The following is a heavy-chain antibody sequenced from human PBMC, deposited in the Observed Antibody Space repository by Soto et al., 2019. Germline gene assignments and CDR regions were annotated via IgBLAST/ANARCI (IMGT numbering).Heavy chain of an antibody. Sequence: GGSLRLSCAASGFTFSSFGMHWVRQAPGKGLEWVAVISYDGSNKYYADSVKGRFTISRDNSKNTLYLQMNSLRAEDTAVYYCAKEGQIGIDGYYDFWSGHHDYWGQGTLVTVSS. D-gene: IGHD3-3*01. CDR3: AKEGQIGIDGYYDFWSGHHDY. J-gene: IGHJ4*02. CDR1: GFTFSSFG. CDR2: ISYDGSNK. V-gene: IGHV3-30*18.